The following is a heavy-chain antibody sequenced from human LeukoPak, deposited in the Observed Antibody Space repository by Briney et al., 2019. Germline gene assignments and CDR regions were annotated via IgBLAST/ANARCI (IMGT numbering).Heavy chain of an antibody. D-gene: IGHD6-19*01. J-gene: IGHJ4*02. Sequence: PGGSLRLSCAASGFTFSSYGMHWVRQAPGKGLEWVAVIWYDGSNKYYADSVKGRFTISRDNSKNTLYLQMNSLRAEDTAVHYCARDHSGWSPPELFDYWGQGTLVTVSS. CDR2: IWYDGSNK. CDR3: ARDHSGWSPPELFDY. CDR1: GFTFSSYG. V-gene: IGHV3-33*01.